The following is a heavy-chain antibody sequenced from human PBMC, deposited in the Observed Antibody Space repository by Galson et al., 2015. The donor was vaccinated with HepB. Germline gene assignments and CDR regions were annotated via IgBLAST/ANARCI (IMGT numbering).Heavy chain of an antibody. J-gene: IGHJ4*02. V-gene: IGHV3-23*01. Sequence: SLRLSCAASGFTFSSYAMRWVRQAPGKGLEWVSAISGSGGNTYYADSGKGRFTISRDTSKNTLYLQMNSLRAEDTAVYYCAKADYLGASMVRRVIIPFDYWGQGTLGTVSS. D-gene: IGHD3-10*01. CDR3: AKADYLGASMVRRVIIPFDY. CDR2: ISGSGGNT. CDR1: GFTFSSYA.